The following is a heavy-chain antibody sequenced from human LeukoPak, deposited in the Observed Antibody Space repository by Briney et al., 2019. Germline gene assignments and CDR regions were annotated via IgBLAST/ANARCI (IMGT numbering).Heavy chain of an antibody. V-gene: IGHV3-30*02. CDR2: IRYDGTNK. CDR3: AKASRLLHGSGSYPGYFDY. J-gene: IGHJ4*02. CDR1: GFIFSNYG. Sequence: GGSLRLSCTASGFIFSNYGMHWVRQAPGKGLEWVTFIRYDGTNKYSVDSVKGRFTISRDNSKNTLYLQMNSLRAEDTAVYYCAKASRLLHGSGSYPGYFDYWGQGALVTVSS. D-gene: IGHD3-10*01.